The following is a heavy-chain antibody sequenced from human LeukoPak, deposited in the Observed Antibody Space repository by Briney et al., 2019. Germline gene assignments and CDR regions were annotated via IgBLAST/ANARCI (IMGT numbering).Heavy chain of an antibody. Sequence: SETLSLTCTVSGGSISSYYWSWIRQPPGKGLEWIGYIYYSGSTNYNPSLKSRVTISVDTSKNQFSLKLTSVTAADTAVYYCAREDAQEGANAFDIWGQGTMVTVSS. D-gene: IGHD2-2*01. V-gene: IGHV4-59*01. CDR2: IYYSGST. J-gene: IGHJ3*02. CDR1: GGSISSYY. CDR3: AREDAQEGANAFDI.